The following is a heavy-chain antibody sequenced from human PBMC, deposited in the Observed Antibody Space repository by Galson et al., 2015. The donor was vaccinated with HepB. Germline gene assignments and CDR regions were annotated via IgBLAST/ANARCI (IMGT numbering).Heavy chain of an antibody. CDR3: AKDLGVAAIGLFGFDY. J-gene: IGHJ4*02. V-gene: IGHV3-23*01. D-gene: IGHD2-15*01. CDR1: GFTFSSYA. CDR2: ISGSGGHT. Sequence: SLRLSCAASGFTFSSYAMSWVRQAPGKGLEWVSAISGSGGHTYYADSVRGRFTISRDNSKKTLYLQMNSLRADDTAVYYCAKDLGVAAIGLFGFDYWGQGTLVTVSS.